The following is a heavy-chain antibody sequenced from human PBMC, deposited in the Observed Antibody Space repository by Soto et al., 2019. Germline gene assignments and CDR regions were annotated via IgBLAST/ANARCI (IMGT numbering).Heavy chain of an antibody. Sequence: QVHLQESGPGLVKPSETLSLTCTVSGGSISSYYWNWIRQPPGKGLEWIGYIYYSGSTNYNPSLKSRVTISVDTSKNQFSLKMSSVTAADTAVYYCARGHGLGSYFFYWGQGTLVTVSS. CDR2: IYYSGST. CDR1: GGSISSYY. D-gene: IGHD3-10*01. CDR3: ARGHGLGSYFFY. V-gene: IGHV4-59*01. J-gene: IGHJ4*02.